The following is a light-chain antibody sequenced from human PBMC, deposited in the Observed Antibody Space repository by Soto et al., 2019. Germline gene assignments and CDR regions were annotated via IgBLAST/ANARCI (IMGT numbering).Light chain of an antibody. Sequence: DIQMTQSPSSLSAFVGDRVTITCRASQGISVSLAWYQQKPGKAPKLLIYAASTLQSGVPSRFSGSGSGTDFTLTISSLQPEDVATYYCQKYNTAPSVTFGQGTRLEIK. CDR2: AAS. CDR3: QKYNTAPSVT. J-gene: IGKJ5*01. CDR1: QGISVS. V-gene: IGKV1-27*01.